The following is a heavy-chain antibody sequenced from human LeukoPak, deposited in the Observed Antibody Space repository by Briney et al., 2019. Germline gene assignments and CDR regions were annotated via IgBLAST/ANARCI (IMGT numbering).Heavy chain of an antibody. Sequence: ASVKVSCKASGYTFTSYDINWVRQATGQGLEWMGWMNPNSGNTGYAQEFQGRVTITRNTSISTAYMELSSLRSEDTAVYYCARTYYYDSSGWLMDVWGKGTTVTVSS. CDR2: MNPNSGNT. CDR1: GYTFTSYD. J-gene: IGHJ6*03. D-gene: IGHD3-22*01. CDR3: ARTYYYDSSGWLMDV. V-gene: IGHV1-8*03.